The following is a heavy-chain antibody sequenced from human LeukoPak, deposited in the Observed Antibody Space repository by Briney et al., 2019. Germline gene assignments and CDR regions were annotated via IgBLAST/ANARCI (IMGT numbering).Heavy chain of an antibody. J-gene: IGHJ4*02. Sequence: SETLSLACAVYGASYNAYYWSWIRQPPGKGLEWIGDIDHRGTATYNPSLKSRLTISADASKNQFSLKLNSVTDADTAVYYCAVGITILGVAASFDSWGQGNLVIVSS. CDR2: IDHRGTA. CDR3: AVGITILGVAASFDS. D-gene: IGHD3-3*01. V-gene: IGHV4-34*01. CDR1: GASYNAYY.